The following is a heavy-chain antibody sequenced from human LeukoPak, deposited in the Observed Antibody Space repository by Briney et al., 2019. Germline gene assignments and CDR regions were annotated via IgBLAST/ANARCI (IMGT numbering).Heavy chain of an antibody. J-gene: IGHJ3*02. Sequence: GGSLRLSCAASGFTVSNNYMSWVRQAPGKGQEWVSLIYSGGSTDYADSVKGRFTIPRDNSKNTLYLQMNSLRAEDTAVYYCARGGDIVGTSRSAFDIWGQGTMVTVSS. CDR1: GFTVSNNY. D-gene: IGHD1-26*01. CDR2: IYSGGST. V-gene: IGHV3-53*01. CDR3: ARGGDIVGTSRSAFDI.